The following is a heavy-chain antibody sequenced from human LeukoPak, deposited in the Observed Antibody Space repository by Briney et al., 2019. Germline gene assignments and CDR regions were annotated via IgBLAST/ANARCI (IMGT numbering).Heavy chain of an antibody. Sequence: GGSLRLSCAASGFTFSSYGMHWVRQAPGKGLEWVAVILSDGSKEFYTDSVKGRFTISRHNSKNTLYLQMNSLRAEDTAVYFCAKDPNGDYIGAFDIWGQGTMVTVSS. D-gene: IGHD4-17*01. CDR1: GFTFSSYG. J-gene: IGHJ3*02. CDR3: AKDPNGDYIGAFDI. V-gene: IGHV3-33*06. CDR2: ILSDGSKE.